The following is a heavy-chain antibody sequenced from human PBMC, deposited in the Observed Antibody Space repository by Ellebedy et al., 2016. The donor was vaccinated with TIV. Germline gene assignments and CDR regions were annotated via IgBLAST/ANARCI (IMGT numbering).Heavy chain of an antibody. J-gene: IGHJ6*02. D-gene: IGHD5-12*01. CDR2: IYYSGST. Sequence: GSLRLXXTVSGGSISSYNWSWIRQPPGKGLEWIGYIYYSGSTNYNPSLKSRVTISVDTSKNQFSLKLSSVTAADTAVYYCATTRYSGYEVYYYGMDVWGQGTTVTVSS. V-gene: IGHV4-59*12. CDR3: ATTRYSGYEVYYYGMDV. CDR1: GGSISSYN.